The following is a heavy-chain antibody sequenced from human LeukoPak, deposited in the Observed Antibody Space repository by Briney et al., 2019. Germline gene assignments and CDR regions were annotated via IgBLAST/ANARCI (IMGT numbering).Heavy chain of an antibody. D-gene: IGHD3-10*01. Sequence: GGSLRLSCAASGFTFSSYWMSWVRQALGKGLEWVATIKQDGNEKQYVDSVKGRFTISRDNAKNSLYLQMNSLRAEDTAVYYCARSLYGSGSYDKGDGYFDYWGQGTLVTVSS. CDR2: IKQDGNEK. CDR1: GFTFSSYW. J-gene: IGHJ4*02. V-gene: IGHV3-7*01. CDR3: ARSLYGSGSYDKGDGYFDY.